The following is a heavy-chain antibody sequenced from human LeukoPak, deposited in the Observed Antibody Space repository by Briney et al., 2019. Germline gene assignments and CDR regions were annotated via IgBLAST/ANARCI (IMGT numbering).Heavy chain of an antibody. CDR1: GGSFGVYY. CDR3: ARARYRYGKYFDY. Sequence: SQTLSLTCPVDGGSFGVYYCGSIRQPPGNWLESNGEIKHSVSTNYHPSLKSGATLSVDTPKNQCSRKLSSVTPTTTLFYYFARARYRYGKYFDYWGQGTLVTVSS. J-gene: IGHJ4*02. V-gene: IGHV4-34*01. D-gene: IGHD5-18*01. CDR2: IKHSVST.